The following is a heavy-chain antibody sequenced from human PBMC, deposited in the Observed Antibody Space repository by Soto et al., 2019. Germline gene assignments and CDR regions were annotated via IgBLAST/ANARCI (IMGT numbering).Heavy chain of an antibody. J-gene: IGHJ6*02. D-gene: IGHD3-22*01. Sequence: QVQLVQSGAEVKKPGSSVKVSCKASGGTFSSYAISWVRQAPGQGLEWMGGIIPIFGTANYAQKFQGRVTISGEKTHGKALMGVGRLRFGDTGVVYCGGGGGDDSSGYQHYYYGMDVWGQGTTVTVSS. CDR2: IIPIFGTA. CDR3: GGGGGDDSSGYQHYYYGMDV. V-gene: IGHV1-69*06. CDR1: GGTFSSYA.